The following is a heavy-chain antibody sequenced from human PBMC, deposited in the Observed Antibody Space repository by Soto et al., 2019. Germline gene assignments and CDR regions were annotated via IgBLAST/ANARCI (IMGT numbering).Heavy chain of an antibody. CDR3: ARDFKRYSSWPGPLEY. V-gene: IGHV4-30-4*08. Sequence: TLCLPYTVSGGSIGSGDYSWSFIRQPPGKGLEWIGLIYYSGSTHYNPSLKSRLIISVNTSKNQFSLKLTSATAEDTVVYYCARDFKRYSSWPGPLEYWGQGTLVTVSS. D-gene: IGHD6-6*01. CDR1: GGSIGSGDYS. CDR2: IYYSGST. J-gene: IGHJ4*02.